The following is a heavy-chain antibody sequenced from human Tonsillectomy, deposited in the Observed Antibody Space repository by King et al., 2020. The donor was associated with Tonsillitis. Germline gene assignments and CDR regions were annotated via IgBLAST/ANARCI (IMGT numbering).Heavy chain of an antibody. CDR2: INPNSGGT. Sequence: VQLVQSGAEVKKPGASVKVSCKASGYIFTDYYMHWVRQAPGQGLEWMGWINPNSGGTNYAQKFQGRVTMTRDTSNSTAYMELSRLKADDTAFYYCARSRQQLVTGALQGAFRANYYNGLDVWGQGTTVTVSS. CDR3: ARSRQQLVTGALQGAFRANYYNGLDV. J-gene: IGHJ6*02. D-gene: IGHD6-13*01. CDR1: GYIFTDYY. V-gene: IGHV1-2*02.